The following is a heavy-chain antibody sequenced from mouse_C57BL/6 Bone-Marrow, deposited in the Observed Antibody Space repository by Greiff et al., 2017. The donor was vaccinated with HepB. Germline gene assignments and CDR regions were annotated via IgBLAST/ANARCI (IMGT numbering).Heavy chain of an antibody. V-gene: IGHV1-63*01. CDR2: IYPGGGYT. Sequence: QVQLQQSGAELVRPGTSVKMSGKEGGDTFTNEGRGGAKQRPGQGLEWIRDIYPGGGYTNYNEKFKGKATLTADKSSSTAYMQFSSLTSEDSAIYYCAREGSWDWYFDYWGQGTTLTVSS. CDR1: GDTFTNEG. D-gene: IGHD4-1*01. CDR3: AREGSWDWYFDY. J-gene: IGHJ2*01.